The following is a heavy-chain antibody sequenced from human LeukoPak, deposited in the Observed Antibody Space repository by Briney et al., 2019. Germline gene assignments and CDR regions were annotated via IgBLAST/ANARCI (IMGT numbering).Heavy chain of an antibody. J-gene: IGHJ4*02. V-gene: IGHV3-23*01. CDR1: GFTFSSYA. D-gene: IGHD3-22*01. Sequence: GGSLRLSCAASGFTFSSYAMSWVRQAPGKGLEWVSAISGSGGSTYYADSVKGRFTISRDNSKNTLYLQMNSLRAEDTAVYYCVGYDSSGYYRDYWGQGTLVTVSS. CDR2: ISGSGGST. CDR3: VGYDSSGYYRDY.